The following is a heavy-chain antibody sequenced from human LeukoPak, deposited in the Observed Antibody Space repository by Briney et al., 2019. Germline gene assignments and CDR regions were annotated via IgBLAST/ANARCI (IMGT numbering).Heavy chain of an antibody. V-gene: IGHV7-4-1*02. CDR3: ARDQSSSWTHYYYMDV. J-gene: IGHJ6*03. CDR1: GYTFTTYA. D-gene: IGHD6-13*01. CDR2: INTNTGNP. Sequence: ASVKVSCKASGYTFTTYAMDWVRQAPGQGLEWMGWINTNTGNPTYAQGFTGRFVFSLDTSVSTAYLQISSLKTEDTAVYYCARDQSSSWTHYYYMDVWGKGTTVTVSS.